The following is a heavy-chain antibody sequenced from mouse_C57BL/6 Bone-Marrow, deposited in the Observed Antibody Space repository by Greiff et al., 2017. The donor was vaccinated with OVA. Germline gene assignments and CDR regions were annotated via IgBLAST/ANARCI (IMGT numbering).Heavy chain of an antibody. J-gene: IGHJ1*03. CDR1: GYTFTSYW. V-gene: IGHV1-59*01. D-gene: IGHD2-4*01. CDR2: IDPSDSYT. Sequence: QVQLQQSGAELVRPGPSVKLSCKASGYTFTSYWMHWVKQRPGQGLEWIGVIDPSDSYTNYNQKFKGKATLTVDTSSSTAYMQLSSLTSEDSAVYYCADDYDGYWYFDVWGTGTTVTVSS. CDR3: ADDYDGYWYFDV.